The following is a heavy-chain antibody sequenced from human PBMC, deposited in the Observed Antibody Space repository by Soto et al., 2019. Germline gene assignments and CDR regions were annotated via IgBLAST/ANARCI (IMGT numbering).Heavy chain of an antibody. CDR3: AGAGGCSSTSCPWYFDY. V-gene: IGHV1-3*01. J-gene: IGHJ4*02. Sequence: QVQLVQSGAEVKKPGASVKVSCKASGYTFTSYAMHWVRQAPGQRLEWMGWINAGNGNTKYSQKFQGRVTITRDTSASTAYMELSSLRSEDTAVYYCAGAGGCSSTSCPWYFDYWGQGTLVTVSS. D-gene: IGHD2-2*01. CDR2: INAGNGNT. CDR1: GYTFTSYA.